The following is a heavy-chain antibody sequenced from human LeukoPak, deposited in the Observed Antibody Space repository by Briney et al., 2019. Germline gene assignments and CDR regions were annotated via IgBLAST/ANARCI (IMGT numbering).Heavy chain of an antibody. D-gene: IGHD3-16*01. V-gene: IGHV3-48*03. CDR1: GFTFSSYE. Sequence: TGGSLRLSCAASGFTFSSYEMNWVRQAPGKGLEWVSYISSSGSTIYYADSVKGRFTISRDNAKNSLYLQMNSLRADDTAVYYCARDVRGLGYMDVWGKGTTVTVSS. CDR3: ARDVRGLGYMDV. J-gene: IGHJ6*03. CDR2: ISSSGSTI.